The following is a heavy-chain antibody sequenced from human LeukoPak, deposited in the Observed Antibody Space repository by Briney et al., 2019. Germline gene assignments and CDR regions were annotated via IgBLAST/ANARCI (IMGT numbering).Heavy chain of an antibody. D-gene: IGHD4-17*01. J-gene: IGHJ4*02. CDR3: ARLSTVTTFDY. Sequence: GGSLRLSCAASGFTFSSYEMNWVRQAPGKGLEWVSYISSSGSTIYYADSVKGRFTISRDNAKNSLYLQMNSLRAEDTAVYYCARLSTVTTFDYWGQGTLVAVSS. CDR2: ISSSGSTI. V-gene: IGHV3-48*03. CDR1: GFTFSSYE.